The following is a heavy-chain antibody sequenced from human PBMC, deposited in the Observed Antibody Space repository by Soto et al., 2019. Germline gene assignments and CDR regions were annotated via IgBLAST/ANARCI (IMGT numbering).Heavy chain of an antibody. CDR2: INPNSGGT. CDR1: GYTFTGYY. CDR3: VRGLASAYLDS. J-gene: IGHJ4*02. Sequence: GASVKVSCKTSGYTFTGYYIHWVRQAPGQGLEWMGRINPNSGGTNYAQKFQGWVTMTRDTSISTAYMELSRLNSDDTAVYYCVRGLASAYLDSWGQGTLVTVS. V-gene: IGHV1-2*04.